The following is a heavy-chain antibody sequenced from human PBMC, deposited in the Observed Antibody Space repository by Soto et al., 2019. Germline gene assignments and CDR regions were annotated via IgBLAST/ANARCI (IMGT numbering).Heavy chain of an antibody. D-gene: IGHD1-26*01. CDR3: ATDSYSGSYRYYGMDV. CDR1: GYSFTSYW. J-gene: IGHJ6*02. Sequence: GESLKISCKGSGYSFTSYWXSWVRQMPGKGLEWMGRIDPSDSYTNYSPSFQGHVTISADKSISTAYLQWSSLKASDTAMYYCATDSYSGSYRYYGMDVWGQGTTVTVSS. CDR2: IDPSDSYT. V-gene: IGHV5-10-1*01.